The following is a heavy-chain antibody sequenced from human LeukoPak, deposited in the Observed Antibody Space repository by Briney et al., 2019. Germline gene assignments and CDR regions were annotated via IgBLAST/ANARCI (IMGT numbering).Heavy chain of an antibody. CDR2: ISGSGDST. CDR1: GFTFSSYA. Sequence: AGGSLRLSCAASGFTFSSYAMSWVCQAPGKGLEWVSAISGSGDSTYYADSVKGRFTISRDNSKNTLYLQMNSLRAEDTAVYYCAKGVRNYDFWSGNNWFDPWGQGTLVTVSS. D-gene: IGHD3-3*01. J-gene: IGHJ5*02. CDR3: AKGVRNYDFWSGNNWFDP. V-gene: IGHV3-23*01.